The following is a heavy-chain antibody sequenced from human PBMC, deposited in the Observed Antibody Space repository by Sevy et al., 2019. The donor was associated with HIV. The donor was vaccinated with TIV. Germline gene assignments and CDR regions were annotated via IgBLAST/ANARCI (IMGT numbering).Heavy chain of an antibody. CDR2: IKQDGSEK. D-gene: IGHD6-13*01. V-gene: IGHV3-7*03. CDR3: ARDWAPRSWYPPNYYYGMDV. CDR1: GFTFSSYW. Sequence: GGSLRLSCAASGFTFSSYWMSWVRQAPGKGLEWVANIKQDGSEKYHVDSVKGRFTISRDNAKNSLYLQMNSLRAEDTAVYYRARDWAPRSWYPPNYYYGMDVWGQGTTVTVSS. J-gene: IGHJ6*02.